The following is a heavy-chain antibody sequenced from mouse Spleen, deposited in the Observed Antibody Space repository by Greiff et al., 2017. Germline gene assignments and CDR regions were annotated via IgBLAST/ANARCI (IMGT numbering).Heavy chain of an antibody. CDR2: ISSGGSYT. D-gene: IGHD1-1*01. V-gene: IGHV5-9-1*01. CDR1: GFTFSSYA. Sequence: EVKLQESGGGLVKPGGSLKLSCAASGFTFSSYAMSWVRQTPEKRLEWVATISSGGSYTYYPDSVKGRFTISRDNAKNTLYLQMSSLRSEDTAMYYCASQSTVVATRWYFDVWGAGTTVTVSS. J-gene: IGHJ1*01. CDR3: ASQSTVVATRWYFDV.